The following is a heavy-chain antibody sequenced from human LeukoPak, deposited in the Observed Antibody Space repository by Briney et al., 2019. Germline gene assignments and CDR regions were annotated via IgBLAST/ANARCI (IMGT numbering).Heavy chain of an antibody. V-gene: IGHV1-8*01. CDR1: GYTFTSYD. Sequence: ASVKVSCKASGYTFTSYDINWVRQATGQGLEWMGWMNPNSGNTGYAQKFQGRVTMTRNTSISTAYMELSSLRSEDTAVYYCARGRGVWWAGAHPPRYFDYWGQGTLVTVSS. CDR2: MNPNSGNT. J-gene: IGHJ4*02. CDR3: ARGRGVWWAGAHPPRYFDY. D-gene: IGHD2-21*01.